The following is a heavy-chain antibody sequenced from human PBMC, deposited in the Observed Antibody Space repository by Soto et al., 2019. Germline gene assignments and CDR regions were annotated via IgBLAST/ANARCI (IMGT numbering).Heavy chain of an antibody. Sequence: GGSLRLSCAASGFMFTNHGMHWVLQAPCKGLEWVAVIWSDGNKRYYADSVKGRFTVSRDTSKNTLYLQMNNLRADDTAVYYCARGAYYYDSSGLSYWGQGTLVTVSS. V-gene: IGHV3-33*01. D-gene: IGHD3-22*01. CDR2: IWSDGNKR. CDR3: ARGAYYYDSSGLSY. CDR1: GFMFTNHG. J-gene: IGHJ4*02.